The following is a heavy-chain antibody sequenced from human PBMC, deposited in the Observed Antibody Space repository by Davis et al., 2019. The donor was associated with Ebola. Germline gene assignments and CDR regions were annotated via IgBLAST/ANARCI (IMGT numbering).Heavy chain of an antibody. CDR1: GYTFTSYG. V-gene: IGHV1-18*01. CDR2: ISANNGNT. J-gene: IGHJ6*02. D-gene: IGHD6-13*01. Sequence: ASVKVSCKASGYTFTSYGISWVRQAPGQGLEWMGWISANNGNTNYAQKLQGRVTMTTDTSTSTAYMELRSLRSDDTAVYYCARDSTAAPYYYYGVDVWGQGTTVTVSS. CDR3: ARDSTAAPYYYYGVDV.